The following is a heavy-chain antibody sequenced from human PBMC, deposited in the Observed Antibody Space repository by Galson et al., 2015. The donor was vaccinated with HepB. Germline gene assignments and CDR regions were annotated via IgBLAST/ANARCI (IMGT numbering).Heavy chain of an antibody. CDR1: GFTFSSYW. V-gene: IGHV3-7*03. CDR2: IKQDGSEK. Sequence: SLRLSCAASGFTFSSYWMSWVRQAPGKGLEWVANIKQDGSEKYYVDSVKGRFTISRDNAKNSLYLQLNSLRAEDTAVYYCARGHPSPYSSSVYWGQGTLVTVSS. D-gene: IGHD6-6*01. J-gene: IGHJ4*02. CDR3: ARGHPSPYSSSVY.